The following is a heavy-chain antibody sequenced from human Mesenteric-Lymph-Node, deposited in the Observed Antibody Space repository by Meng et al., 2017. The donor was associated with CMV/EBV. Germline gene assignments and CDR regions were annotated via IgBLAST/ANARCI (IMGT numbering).Heavy chain of an antibody. D-gene: IGHD3-10*01. CDR3: ARANYGSNYFDY. V-gene: IGHV4-39*07. Sequence: SETLSLTCTVSGASISNRPYHWGWIRRPPGKGLEWIGTISYSGTSYSNSSLKRRLTISLDTSKNQFSLRLSSVTAADTAMYYCARANYGSNYFDYWGQGTLVTVSS. CDR2: ISYSGTS. J-gene: IGHJ4*02. CDR1: GASISNRPYH.